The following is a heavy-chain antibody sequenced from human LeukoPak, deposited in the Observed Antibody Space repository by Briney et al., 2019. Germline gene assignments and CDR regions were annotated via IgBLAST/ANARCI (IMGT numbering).Heavy chain of an antibody. Sequence: PGGSLRLSCAASGFTFSSYAMHWVRQAPGKGLEWVAVISYDGSNKYYADSVKGRFTISRDNSKNTLYLQMDSLRAEDTAVYYCARDQGTWIQLWFFDYWGQGTLVTVSS. CDR2: ISYDGSNK. CDR3: ARDQGTWIQLWFFDY. CDR1: GFTFSSYA. D-gene: IGHD5-18*01. V-gene: IGHV3-30*04. J-gene: IGHJ4*02.